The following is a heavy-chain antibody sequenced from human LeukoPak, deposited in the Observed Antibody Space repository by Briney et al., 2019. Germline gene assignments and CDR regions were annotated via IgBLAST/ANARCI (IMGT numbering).Heavy chain of an antibody. CDR3: ARGQEFDDGVFDS. Sequence: GGSLRLSCAASGFSFSSFAMTWVRQAPGKGLEWVSTIRSNGATAYNADSVKGRFTISRDNSKNTVYLQMNSLRVEDTAVYYCARGQEFDDGVFDSWGQGTLVTVSS. D-gene: IGHD1-1*01. CDR1: GFSFSSFA. V-gene: IGHV3-23*01. CDR2: IRSNGATA. J-gene: IGHJ4*02.